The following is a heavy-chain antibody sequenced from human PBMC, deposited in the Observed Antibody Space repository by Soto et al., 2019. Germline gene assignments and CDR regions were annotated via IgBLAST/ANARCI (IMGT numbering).Heavy chain of an antibody. Sequence: QVQLQESGPGLVKPSQTLSLTCTVSGGSISSGDYYWSWIRQPPGKGLEWIGYIYYSGSTYYNPSLKSRVTISVDTSKNQFSLKLSSVTAADTAVYYCARAVGYCSSTSCPTYYYYGMDVWGQGTTVTVSS. J-gene: IGHJ6*02. V-gene: IGHV4-30-4*01. CDR1: GGSISSGDYY. CDR2: IYYSGST. D-gene: IGHD2-2*03. CDR3: ARAVGYCSSTSCPTYYYYGMDV.